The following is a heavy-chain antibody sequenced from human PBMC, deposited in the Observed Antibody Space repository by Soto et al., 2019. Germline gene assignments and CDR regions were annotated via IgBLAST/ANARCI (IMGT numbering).Heavy chain of an antibody. CDR2: INYSGIT. CDR3: ARYKSNYYYGMDV. J-gene: IGHJ6*02. Sequence: SLPMSVTCAVDDGSSSGYYWSWISQPPGKGLEWIGYINYSGITNYNPSLKSRVTISVDTSKNQFSLKLSSVTAADTAVYYCARYKSNYYYGMDVWGQGTTLTVSS. CDR1: DGSSSGYY. V-gene: IGHV4-59*01. D-gene: IGHD1-20*01.